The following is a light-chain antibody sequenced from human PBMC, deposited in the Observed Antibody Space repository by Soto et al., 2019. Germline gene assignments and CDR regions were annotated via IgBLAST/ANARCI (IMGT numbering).Light chain of an antibody. J-gene: IGLJ3*02. Sequence: QSALTQPXSVSGSPGQXXTIXCTGSSTDVGNSKFVSWYQLHPGQAPKLMIYEGTKRPSGTSNRFSGSYSGXXXXXTISGXXXEDXAXYXXCSHAGTYTLVF. CDR2: EGT. CDR3: CSHAGTYTLV. CDR1: STDVGNSKF. V-gene: IGLV2-23*01.